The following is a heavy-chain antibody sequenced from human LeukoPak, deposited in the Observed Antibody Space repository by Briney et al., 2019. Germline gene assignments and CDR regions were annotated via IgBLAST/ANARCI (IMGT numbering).Heavy chain of an antibody. V-gene: IGHV1-58*02. CDR2: IVVGSGNT. CDR1: GFTFTSSA. D-gene: IGHD3-10*01. Sequence: SVKVSCKASGFTFTSSAMQWVRQARGQRLEWIGWIVVGSGNTNYAQKFQERVTITRDMSTSTAYMELSSLRSEDTAVYYCAAEGADLRGLRDYYYGMDVWGQGTTVTVSS. J-gene: IGHJ6*02. CDR3: AAEGADLRGLRDYYYGMDV.